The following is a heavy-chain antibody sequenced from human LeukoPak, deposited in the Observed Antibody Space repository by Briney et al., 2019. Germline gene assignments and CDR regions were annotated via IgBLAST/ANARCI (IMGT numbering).Heavy chain of an antibody. J-gene: IGHJ4*02. CDR2: IYTSGST. V-gene: IGHV4-4*07. Sequence: SETLSLTCTVSGGSISSYYWSWIRXXAXKXLEWXGRIYTSGSTNYNPSLKSRVTMSVDTSKNQFSLKLSSVTAADTAVYYCASSRAYYYDSSGYYYFDYWGQGTLVTVSS. D-gene: IGHD3-22*01. CDR3: ASSRAYYYDSSGYYYFDY. CDR1: GGSISSYY.